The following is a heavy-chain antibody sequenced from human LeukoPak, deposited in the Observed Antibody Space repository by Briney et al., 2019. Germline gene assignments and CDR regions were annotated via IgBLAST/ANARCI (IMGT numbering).Heavy chain of an antibody. V-gene: IGHV4-34*01. CDR2: INHSGST. D-gene: IGHD2-8*01. CDR1: GGSFSGYY. J-gene: IGHJ2*01. Sequence: SETLSLTCAVYGGSFSGYYWSWIRQPPGKGLEWIGEINHSGSTNYNPSLKSRVTISVDTSKNQFSLKLSSVTAADTAVYYCARHGRRTARSWRYFDLWGRGTLVAVSS. CDR3: ARHGRRTARSWRYFDL.